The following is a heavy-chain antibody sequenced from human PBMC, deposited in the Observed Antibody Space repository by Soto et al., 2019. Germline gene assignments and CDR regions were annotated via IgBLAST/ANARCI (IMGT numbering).Heavy chain of an antibody. D-gene: IGHD7-27*01. CDR2: IWYDGSNT. Sequence: QVQLVESGGGVVQPGRSLRLSCAASGFTFSSYGKHWVRQAPGKGLEWVAVIWYDGSNTYYADSVKGRFTISRDNSKNTLYLQMNSLRAEDTAVYYCVKDWGREYLDYWGQGTLVTVSS. V-gene: IGHV3-33*06. CDR1: GFTFSSYG. CDR3: VKDWGREYLDY. J-gene: IGHJ4*02.